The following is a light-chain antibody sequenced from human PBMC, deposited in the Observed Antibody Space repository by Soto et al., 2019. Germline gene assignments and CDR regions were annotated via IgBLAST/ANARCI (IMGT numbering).Light chain of an antibody. CDR1: RTDVGGYNF. V-gene: IGLV2-14*01. CDR2: EVS. CDR3: CSYVSSKTYV. Sequence: QSALTQPASVSGSPGQSITISCTGTRTDVGGYNFGSWYQQHPGKAPKLIIYEVSNRPSGVSNRFSGSKYDNTASLTISGLQAEDEADYYCCSYVSSKTYVFGTGTKVTVL. J-gene: IGLJ1*01.